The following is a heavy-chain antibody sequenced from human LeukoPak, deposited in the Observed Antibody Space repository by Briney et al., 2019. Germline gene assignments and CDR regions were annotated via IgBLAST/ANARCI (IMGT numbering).Heavy chain of an antibody. CDR2: MNPNSGNT. Sequence: ASVKVSCKASGYTFSGYYIHWVRQAPGQGLEWMGWMNPNSGNTGYAQKFQGRVTITRNTSISTAYMELSSLRSEDTAVYYCARGQRKVRGVIRSWFDPWGQGTLVTVSS. CDR1: GYTFSGYY. V-gene: IGHV1-8*03. D-gene: IGHD3-10*01. CDR3: ARGQRKVRGVIRSWFDP. J-gene: IGHJ5*02.